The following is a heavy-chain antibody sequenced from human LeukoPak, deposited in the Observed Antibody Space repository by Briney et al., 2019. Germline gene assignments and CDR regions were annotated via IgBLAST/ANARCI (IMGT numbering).Heavy chain of an antibody. CDR3: ARGMVRGVIKHYYYYYMDV. CDR2: INPNSGGT. D-gene: IGHD3-10*01. CDR1: GYTFTGYY. Sequence: ASVKVSCKASGYTFTGYYMHWVRQAPGQGLEWMGWINPNSGGTNYAQKFQGRVTMTRDTSISTAYMELSRLGSDDTAVYYCARGMVRGVIKHYYYYYMDVWGKGATVTVSS. V-gene: IGHV1-2*02. J-gene: IGHJ6*03.